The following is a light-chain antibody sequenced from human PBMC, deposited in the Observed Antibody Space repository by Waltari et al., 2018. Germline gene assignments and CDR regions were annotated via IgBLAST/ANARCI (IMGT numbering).Light chain of an antibody. J-gene: IGLJ3*02. CDR3: NSYAGSSPWV. CDR2: DVS. Sequence: QSALTQPASVSGSPGQSITISCTGTSSDVGVYNYVSWYQQHPGKPPKLIIYDVSERPSGSSDRSACSKSGTTASLTTSGLQADDESDYYCNSYAGSSPWVFGGGTKLTVL. CDR1: SSDVGVYNY. V-gene: IGLV2-14*03.